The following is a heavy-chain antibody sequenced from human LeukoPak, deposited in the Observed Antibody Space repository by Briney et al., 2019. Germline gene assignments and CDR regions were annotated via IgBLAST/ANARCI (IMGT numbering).Heavy chain of an antibody. CDR2: ISAYNGNT. D-gene: IGHD2-15*01. CDR3: ARLTLGYCSGGSCYSDY. CDR1: GSTFTSYG. J-gene: IGHJ4*02. Sequence: GASVKVSCKASGSTFTSYGISWVRQAPGQGLEWMGWISAYNGNTNYAQKLQGRVTMTTDTSTSTAYMELRSLRSDDTAVYYCARLTLGYCSGGSCYSDYWGQGTLVTVSS. V-gene: IGHV1-18*01.